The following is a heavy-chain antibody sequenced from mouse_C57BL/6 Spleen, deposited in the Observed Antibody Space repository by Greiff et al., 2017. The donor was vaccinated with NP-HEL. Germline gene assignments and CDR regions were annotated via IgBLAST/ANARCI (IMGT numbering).Heavy chain of an antibody. D-gene: IGHD1-1*01. CDR3: AISYYGSSPAWFAY. J-gene: IGHJ3*01. V-gene: IGHV1-74*01. CDR2: IHPSDSDT. CDR1: GYTFTSYW. Sequence: QVQLQQPGAELVKPGASVKVSCKASGYTFTSYWMHWVKQRPGQGLEWIGRIHPSDSDTNYNQKFKGKATLTVDKSSSTAYMQLSSLTSEDSAVYYCAISYYGSSPAWFAYRGQGTLVTVSA.